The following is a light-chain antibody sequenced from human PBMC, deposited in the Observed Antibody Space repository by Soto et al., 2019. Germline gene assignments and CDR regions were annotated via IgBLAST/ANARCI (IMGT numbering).Light chain of an antibody. CDR3: QQYGSSPPWT. CDR1: QSVSSSY. Sequence: EIVLTQSPGTLSLSQGERATLSCRASQSVSSSYLAWYQQKPVQAPRLLIYGASRRATGIPDRFSGRGSGTGFLLTISRLEPEDFAVYYCQQYGSSPPWTFGQGTKVDI. V-gene: IGKV3-20*01. J-gene: IGKJ1*01. CDR2: GAS.